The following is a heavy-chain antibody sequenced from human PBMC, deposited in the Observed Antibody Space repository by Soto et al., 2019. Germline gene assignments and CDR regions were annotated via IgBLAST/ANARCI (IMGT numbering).Heavy chain of an antibody. CDR2: IYYSGST. J-gene: IGHJ5*02. CDR3: ARSIVVVPAAKAKNWFDP. CDR1: GGSISSYY. V-gene: IGHV4-59*08. Sequence: SETLSLTCTVSGGSISSYYWSWIRQPPGKGLEWIGYIYYSGSTNYNPSLKSRVTISVDTSKNQFSLKLSSVTAADTAVYYCARSIVVVPAAKAKNWFDPWGQGTLVTVSS. D-gene: IGHD2-2*01.